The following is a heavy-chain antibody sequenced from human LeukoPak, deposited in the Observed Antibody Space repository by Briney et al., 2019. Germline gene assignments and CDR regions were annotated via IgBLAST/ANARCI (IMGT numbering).Heavy chain of an antibody. CDR1: GGSVSSYH. D-gene: IGHD5-24*01. CDR3: ARGRDGYNP. J-gene: IGHJ4*02. CDR2: ILNSGSA. V-gene: IGHV4-59*02. Sequence: PSETLSLTCTVSGGSVSSYHWSWIRQPPGKGLEWIGYILNSGSATYNPSVNSRVTISADTSTNQFSLKLSSVTAADTAVYYCARGRDGYNPWGQGTLVIVSS.